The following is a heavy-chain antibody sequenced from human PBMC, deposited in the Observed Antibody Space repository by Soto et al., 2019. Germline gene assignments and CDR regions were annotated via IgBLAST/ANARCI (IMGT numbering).Heavy chain of an antibody. J-gene: IGHJ6*02. D-gene: IGHD3-22*01. Sequence: VASVKISCKASGYTFTSYGISWVRQAPGQGLEWMGWISAYNGSTSYVQKFQGRVTMTRDTSTSTVYMELSSLRSEDTAVYYCARDQVPYYYDSSGYYYNYYYGMDVWGQGTTVTVSS. CDR1: GYTFTSYG. V-gene: IGHV1-18*01. CDR3: ARDQVPYYYDSSGYYYNYYYGMDV. CDR2: ISAYNGST.